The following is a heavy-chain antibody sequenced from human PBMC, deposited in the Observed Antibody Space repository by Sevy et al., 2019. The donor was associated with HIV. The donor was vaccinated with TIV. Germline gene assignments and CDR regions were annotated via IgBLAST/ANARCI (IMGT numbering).Heavy chain of an antibody. CDR3: ARDKADTAMVNWFDP. D-gene: IGHD5-18*01. CDR2: IYYSGST. Sequence: SKTLSLTCTVSGGSVSSGSYYWSWIRQPPGKGLEWIGYIYYSGSTNYNPSLKSRVTISVDTSKIQFSLKLSSVTAADTAVYYCARDKADTAMVNWFDPWGQGTLVTVSS. CDR1: GGSVSSGSYY. J-gene: IGHJ5*02. V-gene: IGHV4-61*01.